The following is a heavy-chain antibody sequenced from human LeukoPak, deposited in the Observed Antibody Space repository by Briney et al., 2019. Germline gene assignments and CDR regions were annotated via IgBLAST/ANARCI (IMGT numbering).Heavy chain of an antibody. CDR2: ISYDGSNK. V-gene: IGHV3-30*04. Sequence: GRSLRLSCAASGFTFSSYAMHWVRQAPGKGLEWVAVISYDGSNKYYADSVKGRFTISGDNSKNTLYLQMNSLRAEDTAVYYCARDRDSSGCFDYWGQGTLVTVSS. CDR3: ARDRDSSGCFDY. CDR1: GFTFSSYA. D-gene: IGHD3-22*01. J-gene: IGHJ4*02.